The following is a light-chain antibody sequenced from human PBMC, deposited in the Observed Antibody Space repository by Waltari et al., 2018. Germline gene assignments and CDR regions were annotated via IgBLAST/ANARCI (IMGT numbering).Light chain of an antibody. CDR2: NNN. Sequence: QSVVTQPPSESGTPGPRVTISCSGSNFNIGTNFLNLYQHLPGPAPKLLIYNNNQRPSGVPDRFSGSNSGTSASLAISGIQSEDEADYHCASWDDSLKGLVFGGGTKLTVL. V-gene: IGLV1-44*01. CDR1: NFNIGTNF. CDR3: ASWDDSLKGLV. J-gene: IGLJ3*02.